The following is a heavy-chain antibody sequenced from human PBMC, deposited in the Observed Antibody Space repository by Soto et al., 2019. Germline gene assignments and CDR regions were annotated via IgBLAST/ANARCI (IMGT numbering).Heavy chain of an antibody. J-gene: IGHJ4*02. CDR3: AIEYSSSPPYYPIGY. V-gene: IGHV1-69*01. CDR1: GGTFSSYS. Sequence: QVQLVQSGAEVQKPGSSVKVSCKASGGTFSSYSISWVRQAPGQGLEWMGGIIPIFGTANYAKKFQGRVKITADESTSTGYMELSILRSEDTAVYYCAIEYSSSPPYYPIGYWGQGTLVTVFS. D-gene: IGHD6-6*01. CDR2: IIPIFGTA.